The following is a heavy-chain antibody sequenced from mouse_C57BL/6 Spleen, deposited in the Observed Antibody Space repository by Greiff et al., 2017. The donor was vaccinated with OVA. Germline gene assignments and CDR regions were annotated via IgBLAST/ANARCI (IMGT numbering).Heavy chain of an antibody. CDR3: AKRDYYGSSYEGAWFAY. J-gene: IGHJ3*01. D-gene: IGHD1-1*01. CDR2: IWGGGST. Sequence: VMLVESGPGLVAPSQSLSITCTVSGFSLTSYGVDWVRQPPGKGLEWLGVIWGGGSTNYNSALMSRLSLSKDNSKSQVFLKMNSLQTDDTAMYYCAKRDYYGSSYEGAWFAYWGQGTLVTVSA. V-gene: IGHV2-9*01. CDR1: GFSLTSYG.